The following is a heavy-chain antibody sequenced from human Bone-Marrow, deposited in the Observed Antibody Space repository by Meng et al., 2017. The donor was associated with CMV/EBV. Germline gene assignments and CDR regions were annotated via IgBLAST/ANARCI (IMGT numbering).Heavy chain of an antibody. CDR1: GYTFTGYY. Sequence: ASVKVSCKASGYTFTGYYMHWVRQAPGQGLEWMGWINPDTGGTGYAQKFQGRVTMTRNTSISAAYMELSSLRSEDTAVYYCARNGAYGGNDAFDIWGQGTMVTVSS. D-gene: IGHD4-23*01. CDR2: INPDTGGT. J-gene: IGHJ3*02. CDR3: ARNGAYGGNDAFDI. V-gene: IGHV1-2*02.